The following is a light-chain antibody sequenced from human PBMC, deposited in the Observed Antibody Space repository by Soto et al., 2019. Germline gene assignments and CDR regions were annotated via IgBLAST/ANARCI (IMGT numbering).Light chain of an antibody. Sequence: PGERASLSCRASQSISGRYLAWYQQKPGQAPRLLIYDASSRATGLPDRFSGSGSGTDFILTISRLEPEDFAVYYCQQYGSSPLTFGGGTKVEIK. CDR3: QQYGSSPLT. CDR1: QSISGRY. CDR2: DAS. V-gene: IGKV3-20*01. J-gene: IGKJ4*01.